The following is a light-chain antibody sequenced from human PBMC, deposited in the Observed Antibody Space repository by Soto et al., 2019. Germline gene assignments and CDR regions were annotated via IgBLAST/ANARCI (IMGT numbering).Light chain of an antibody. CDR2: AAS. CDR3: QQSYSFLWT. V-gene: IGKV1-9*01. Sequence: IPLTLSPSALSATVGDRVTITCRASQDIAIYLAWYQQKPGKAPELLIYAASTLQSGVPSRFSGSGSGTDFTLTISCLQSEDFATYYCQQSYSFLWTFSQGTKVEIK. CDR1: QDIAIY. J-gene: IGKJ1*01.